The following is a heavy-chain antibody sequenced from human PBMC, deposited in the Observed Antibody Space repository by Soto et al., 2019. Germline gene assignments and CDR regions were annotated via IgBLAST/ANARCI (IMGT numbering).Heavy chain of an antibody. J-gene: IGHJ6*02. CDR3: ARDSGESRDGFYYYYGMDV. CDR2: IYYSGST. V-gene: IGHV4-59*01. D-gene: IGHD5-12*01. Sequence: PSETLSLTCTVSGGSISSYYWSWIRQPPGKGLEWIGYIYYSGSTNYNPSLKSRVTISVDTSKNQFSLKLSSVTAADTAVYYCARDSGESRDGFYYYYGMDVWGQGTTVTVSS. CDR1: GGSISSYY.